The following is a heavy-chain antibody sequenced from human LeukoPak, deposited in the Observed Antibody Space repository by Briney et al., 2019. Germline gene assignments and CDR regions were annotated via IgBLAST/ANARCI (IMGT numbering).Heavy chain of an antibody. V-gene: IGHV4-4*07. CDR3: ARDLAVLWFGELSHP. J-gene: IGHJ5*02. Sequence: SSETLSLTCTVSGGSISSYYWSWIRQPAGKGLEWIGRIYTSGSTNYNPSLKSRVTMSVDTSKNQFSLKLSSVTAADTAVYYCARDLAVLWFGELSHPWGQGTLVTVSS. CDR2: IYTSGST. CDR1: GGSISSYY. D-gene: IGHD3-10*01.